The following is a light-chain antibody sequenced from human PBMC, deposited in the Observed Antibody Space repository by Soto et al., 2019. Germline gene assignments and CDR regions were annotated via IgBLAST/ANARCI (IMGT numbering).Light chain of an antibody. CDR2: SND. CDR1: TSNIGTNT. CDR3: ATWDDSLNVV. V-gene: IGLV1-44*01. Sequence: QSVLTQSPSASGTPGQRVSISCSGSTSNIGTNTVSWYQHVPGTAPKLLIYSNDQRPSAVPGRFSGSKSGTSASLAISGLLSEDEAAYYCATWDDSLNVVFGGGTKVTVL. J-gene: IGLJ2*01.